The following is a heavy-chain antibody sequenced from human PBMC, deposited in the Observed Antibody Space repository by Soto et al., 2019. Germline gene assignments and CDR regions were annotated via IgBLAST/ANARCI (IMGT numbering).Heavy chain of an antibody. CDR3: ARTQIKDYYYYYGMDV. V-gene: IGHV1-8*01. Sequence: QVQLVQSGAEVKKPGASVKVSCKASGYTFTSYDINWVRQATGQGLEWMGWMNPNSGNTGYAQKFQGRVTMTRSTSISTAYMELSSLRSEDTAVYYCARTQIKDYYYYYGMDVWGQGTTVIVSS. CDR1: GYTFTSYD. J-gene: IGHJ6*02. CDR2: MNPNSGNT.